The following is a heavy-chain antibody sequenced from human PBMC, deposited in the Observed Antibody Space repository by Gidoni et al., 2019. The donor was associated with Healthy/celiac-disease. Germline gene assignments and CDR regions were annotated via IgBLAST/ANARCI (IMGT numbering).Heavy chain of an antibody. V-gene: IGHV4-61*02. CDR3: ASWSPRYPCSSTSCYNYYYYMDV. J-gene: IGHJ6*03. D-gene: IGHD2-2*01. CDR2: IYTSGST. Sequence: QVQLQESGPGLVKPSQTLSLTGTGSGGSISSGSYYWSWIRQPAGKGLEWIGRIYTSGSTNYNPSLKSRVTISVDTSKNQFSLKLSSVTAADTAVYYCASWSPRYPCSSTSCYNYYYYMDVWGKGTTVTVSS. CDR1: GGSISSGSYY.